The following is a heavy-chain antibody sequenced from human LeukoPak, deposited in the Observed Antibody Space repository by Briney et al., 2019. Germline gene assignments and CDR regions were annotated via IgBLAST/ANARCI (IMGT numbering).Heavy chain of an antibody. Sequence: GGSLRLSCAASGFTFSSYSMNWVRQAPGKGLEWVSGINWNGGSTGYADSVKGRFTISRDNAKNSLYLQMNSLRAEDTALYYCARDSELLWSGAFDIWGQGTMVTVSS. D-gene: IGHD3-10*01. CDR3: ARDSELLWSGAFDI. J-gene: IGHJ3*02. V-gene: IGHV3-20*04. CDR1: GFTFSSYS. CDR2: INWNGGST.